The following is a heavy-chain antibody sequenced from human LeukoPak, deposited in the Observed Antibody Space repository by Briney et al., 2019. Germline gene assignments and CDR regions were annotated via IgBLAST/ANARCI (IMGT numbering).Heavy chain of an antibody. D-gene: IGHD2-15*01. CDR2: IHQDGNEK. J-gene: IGHJ4*02. V-gene: IGHV3-7*04. CDR1: GFTFSGSA. Sequence: GGSLRLSCAASGFTFSGSAMHWVRQAPGKGLEWVANIHQDGNEKYYVDSVKGRFTISRDNAKNSLYLQMNSLRAEDTAVYYCARGDKFSGDYWGQGTLVTVSS. CDR3: ARGDKFSGDY.